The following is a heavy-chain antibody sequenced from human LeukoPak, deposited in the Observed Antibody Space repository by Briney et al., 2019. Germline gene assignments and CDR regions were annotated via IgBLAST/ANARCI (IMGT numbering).Heavy chain of an antibody. CDR3: ARLRLSSSGWYQFFYY. CDR2: IYPGDSDT. D-gene: IGHD6-19*01. V-gene: IGHV5-51*01. Sequence: GESLKISCKGSGYSFINYWVAWLRQMPGKGLEWMVIIYPGDSDTIYSPSFEGQVTMSADKSISTAYLQWSSLKASDTAIYYCARLRLSSSGWYQFFYYWGQGTLVTVSS. J-gene: IGHJ4*02. CDR1: GYSFINYW.